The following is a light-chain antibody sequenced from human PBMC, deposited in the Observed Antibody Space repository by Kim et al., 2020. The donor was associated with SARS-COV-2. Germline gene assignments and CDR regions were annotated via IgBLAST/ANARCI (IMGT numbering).Light chain of an antibody. CDR1: QSVTNN. CDR2: GAS. CDR3: RQYNDWPPLT. Sequence: SPGGRATLSCRASQSVTNNLAWYQQKPGQAPRLLIYGASTRATGVPARFSGSGSGTEFTLTISSLQSEDFALYYCRQYNDWPPLTFGGGTKVDIK. J-gene: IGKJ4*01. V-gene: IGKV3-15*01.